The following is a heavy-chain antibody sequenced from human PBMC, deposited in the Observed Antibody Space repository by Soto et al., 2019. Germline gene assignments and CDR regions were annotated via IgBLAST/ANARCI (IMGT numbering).Heavy chain of an antibody. CDR2: ISYDGSNK. CDR3: AREGELGWNLNWFDP. V-gene: IGHV3-30-3*01. Sequence: QVQLVESGGGVVQPGRSLRLSCAASGFTFSSYAMHWVRQAPGKGLEWVAVISYDGSNKYYADSVKGRFTISRDNSKNTLYLQMNSLRAEDTAVYYCAREGELGWNLNWFDPWGQGTLVTVSS. CDR1: GFTFSSYA. D-gene: IGHD2-21*01. J-gene: IGHJ5*02.